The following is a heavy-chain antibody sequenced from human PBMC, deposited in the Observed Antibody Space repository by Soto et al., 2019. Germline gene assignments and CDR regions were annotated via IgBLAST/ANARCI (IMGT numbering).Heavy chain of an antibody. Sequence: TLSLTCTVSGGSISSGGYYWSWIRQLPGTGLEWIGHISYSGSTYYNTSLKSRVTISVDKSKNQFSLQLSSMTAADTAVYYCAAHSGSTYGPLDYWGQGTQVTVSS. CDR3: AAHSGSTYGPLDY. CDR1: GGSISSGGYY. D-gene: IGHD3-10*01. CDR2: ISYSGST. J-gene: IGHJ4*02. V-gene: IGHV4-31*09.